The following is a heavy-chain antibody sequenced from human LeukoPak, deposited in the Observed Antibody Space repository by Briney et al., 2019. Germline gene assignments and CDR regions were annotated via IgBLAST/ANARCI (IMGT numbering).Heavy chain of an antibody. D-gene: IGHD3-10*01. V-gene: IGHV4-30-2*01. J-gene: IGHJ6*02. CDR2: IYHSGST. CDR3: ARGRITMVRGVFHYYYYYGMDV. CDR1: GGSISSGGYS. Sequence: PSQTLSLTCAVSGGSISSGGYSWSWIRQPPGKGLEWIGYIYHSGSTYYNPSLKSRVTISVDRSKNQFSLKLSSVTAADTAVYYCARGRITMVRGVFHYYYYYGMDVWGQGTTVTVSS.